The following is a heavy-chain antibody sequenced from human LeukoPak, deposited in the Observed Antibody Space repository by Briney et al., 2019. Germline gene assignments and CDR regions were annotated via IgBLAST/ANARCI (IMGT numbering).Heavy chain of an antibody. CDR1: GGFIRSSSYY. V-gene: IGHV4-39*07. CDR3: ARTVFGELSSFDY. Sequence: KPSETLSLTCTVSGGFIRSSSYYWGWIRQAPGKGLEWIGSIYYSGSAYYNPSLKSRVTLSVDTSKNQFSLNLSSVTAADTAVYYCARTVFGELSSFDYWGQGTLVTVSS. D-gene: IGHD3-10*01. J-gene: IGHJ4*02. CDR2: IYYSGSA.